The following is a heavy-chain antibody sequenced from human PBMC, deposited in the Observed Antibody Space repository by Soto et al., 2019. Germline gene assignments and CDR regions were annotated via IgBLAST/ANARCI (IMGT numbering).Heavy chain of an antibody. Sequence: EVQLLESGGGLVQPGGSLRLSCAASGFTFSSYAMSWVRQAPGKGLERVSAISGSGGSTYYADSVKGRFTISIDNSKNTLYLQMNSLRAEDTAVYYCAKDKPHGQGGDYWGQGTLVTVSS. CDR1: GFTFSSYA. CDR2: ISGSGGST. CDR3: AKDKPHGQGGDY. D-gene: IGHD3-16*01. J-gene: IGHJ4*02. V-gene: IGHV3-23*01.